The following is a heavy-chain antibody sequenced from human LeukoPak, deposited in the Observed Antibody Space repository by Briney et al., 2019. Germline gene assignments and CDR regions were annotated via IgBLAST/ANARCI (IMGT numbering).Heavy chain of an antibody. J-gene: IGHJ4*02. D-gene: IGHD1-26*01. CDR3: ARVPDSGSAIDY. CDR2: INSDGSST. V-gene: IGHV3-74*01. CDR1: GFTFSSYW. Sequence: GGSLRLSCAASGFTFSSYWMHWVRQAPGKGLVWVSRINSDGSSTSYAGSVKGRFTISRDNAKNTLYLQMNSLRAEDTAVYYCARVPDSGSAIDYWGQGTLVTVSS.